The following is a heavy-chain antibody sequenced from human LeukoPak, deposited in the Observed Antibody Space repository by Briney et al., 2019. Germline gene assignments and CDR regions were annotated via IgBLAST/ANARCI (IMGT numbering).Heavy chain of an antibody. Sequence: GGSQRLSCAASGFTFSSYWMSWVRQAPGKGLEWVANMNQDVSERYYVESVKGRFTISRDNAKNSLYLQMNSLRAEDTAVYYCARDKRGGSYGDYWGQGTLVTVSS. V-gene: IGHV3-7*01. D-gene: IGHD1-26*01. CDR3: ARDKRGGSYGDY. CDR2: MNQDVSER. CDR1: GFTFSSYW. J-gene: IGHJ4*02.